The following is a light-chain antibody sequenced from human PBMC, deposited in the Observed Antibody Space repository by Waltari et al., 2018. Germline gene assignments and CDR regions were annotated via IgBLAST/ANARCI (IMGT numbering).Light chain of an antibody. CDR1: TLGEKY. V-gene: IGLV3-1*01. CDR2: KDN. Sequence: SYEVTQPPSVSVSPGQTASITCSGDTLGEKYASWYQQKPGQSPVLVIYKDNKRPSGIPERFSGSSSGNTATLTISGTQAMDEADYYCQAWDSTTRVFGAGTKVTVL. CDR3: QAWDSTTRV. J-gene: IGLJ1*01.